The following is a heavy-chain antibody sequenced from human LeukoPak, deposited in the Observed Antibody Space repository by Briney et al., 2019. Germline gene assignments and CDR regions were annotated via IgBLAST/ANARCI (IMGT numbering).Heavy chain of an antibody. J-gene: IGHJ4*02. CDR3: ARGVRYFDF. V-gene: IGHV4-39*02. CDR1: GTSISSSTYY. D-gene: IGHD3-16*02. Sequence: SETLSLTCSVSGTSISSSTYYWTWIRQSPGKGLEWIGNIYQSGITFYNSSVSSRLTLSVDSSNNQISLKLTSVSAADTAIYYCARGVRYFDFWGQGILVTVSS. CDR2: IYQSGIT.